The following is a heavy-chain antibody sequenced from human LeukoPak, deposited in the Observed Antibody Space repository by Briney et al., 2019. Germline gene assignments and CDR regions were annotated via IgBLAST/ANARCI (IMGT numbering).Heavy chain of an antibody. V-gene: IGHV1-69*05. D-gene: IGHD5-12*01. CDR2: LIPVFGTT. CDR3: ARGKSGYDYGLDH. CDR1: GGTFSSHA. J-gene: IGHJ4*02. Sequence: ASVKVSCKASGGTFSSHAISWVRQAPGQGLELVGVLIPVFGTTNYAEKFQGRVTITTDESTRTSYMELRSLKSDDTAVYYCARGKSGYDYGLDHWGQGILVIVSS.